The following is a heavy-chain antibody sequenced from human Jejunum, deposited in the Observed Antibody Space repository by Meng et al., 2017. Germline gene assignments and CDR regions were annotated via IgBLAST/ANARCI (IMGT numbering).Heavy chain of an antibody. Sequence: QVPRVQSAAEVKEPGASVKVSCNASGYTFTDYYLYWVRQAPGQGLEWMGRINTRTGGTIYTQKFYGRVTMTRDTSISTAYMELSRLRSDDTAVYYCARELISYAFDYWGQGSLVTVSS. CDR2: INTRTGGT. V-gene: IGHV1-2*06. CDR3: ARELISYAFDY. D-gene: IGHD1-26*01. CDR1: GYTFTDYY. J-gene: IGHJ4*02.